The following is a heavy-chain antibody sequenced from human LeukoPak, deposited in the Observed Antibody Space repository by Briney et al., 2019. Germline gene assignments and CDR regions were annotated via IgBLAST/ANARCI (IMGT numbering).Heavy chain of an antibody. CDR3: ARRRITMIVVVTPFDY. Sequence: SETLSLTCAVYGGSFSGYYWSWIRQPPGKGLDWIGEINHSGSTNYNPSLKSRVTISVDTSKNQFSLMLSSVTAADTAVYYCARRRITMIVVVTPFDYWGQGTLVTVSS. V-gene: IGHV4-34*01. CDR2: INHSGST. J-gene: IGHJ4*02. D-gene: IGHD3-22*01. CDR1: GGSFSGYY.